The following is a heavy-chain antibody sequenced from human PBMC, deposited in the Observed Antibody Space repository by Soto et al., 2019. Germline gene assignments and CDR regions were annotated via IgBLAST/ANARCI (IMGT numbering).Heavy chain of an antibody. Sequence: QLQLQESGSGLVKPSQTLSLTCAVSGGSISSGDSSWSWIRQPPGKGLEWIGYIYHSGSTYYNPSLKSRVTIFVDRSKNQFSLKLSSVTAADTAVYYCASYRARDGLDYWGQGTLVTVSS. J-gene: IGHJ4*02. CDR1: GGSISSGDSS. V-gene: IGHV4-30-2*01. CDR2: IYHSGST. D-gene: IGHD4-17*01. CDR3: ASYRARDGLDY.